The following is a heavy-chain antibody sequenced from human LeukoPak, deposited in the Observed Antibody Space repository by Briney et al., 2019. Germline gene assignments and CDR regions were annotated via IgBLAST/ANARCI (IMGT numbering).Heavy chain of an antibody. J-gene: IGHJ5*02. CDR1: GGSISSYY. CDR2: IYYSGST. V-gene: IGHV4-59*01. Sequence: PSETLSLTCTVSGGSISSYYWSWIRQPPGKGLEWIGYIYYSGSTNCNPSLKSRVTISVDTSKNQFSLKLSSVTAADTAVYYCARGGNYRNWFDPWGQGTLVTVSS. CDR3: ARGGNYRNWFDP. D-gene: IGHD4-4*01.